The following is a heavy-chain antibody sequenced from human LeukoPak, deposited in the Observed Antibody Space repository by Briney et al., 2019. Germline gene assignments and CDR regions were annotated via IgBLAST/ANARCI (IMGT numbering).Heavy chain of an antibody. CDR1: GYSFTSYW. Sequence: GESLKISFKGSGYSFTSYWISWVRQMPGKGLEWMGRIDPSDSYTNYSPSFQGHVTISADKSISTAYLQWSSLKASDTAMYYCARQEMVRGVISWFDPWGQGTLVTVS. D-gene: IGHD3-10*01. V-gene: IGHV5-10-1*01. J-gene: IGHJ5*02. CDR2: IDPSDSYT. CDR3: ARQEMVRGVISWFDP.